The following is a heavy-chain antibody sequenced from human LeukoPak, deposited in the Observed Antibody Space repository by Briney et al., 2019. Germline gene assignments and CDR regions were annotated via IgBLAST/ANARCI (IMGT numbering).Heavy chain of an antibody. J-gene: IGHJ4*02. D-gene: IGHD4/OR15-4a*01. Sequence: SETLSLTCTVSGDSISSYYWSWIRQPPGKGLEWIGYIYYSGSTNYNPSLKSRVTISVDTSKNQFSLKLSSVTAADTAVYYCARVLDYLGYFDYWGQGTLVTVSS. CDR1: GDSISSYY. CDR2: IYYSGST. CDR3: ARVLDYLGYFDY. V-gene: IGHV4-59*01.